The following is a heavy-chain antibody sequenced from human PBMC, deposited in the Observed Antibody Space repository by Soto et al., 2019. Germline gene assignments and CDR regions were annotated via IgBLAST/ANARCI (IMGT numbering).Heavy chain of an antibody. CDR2: IYYSGST. V-gene: IGHV4-61*01. CDR1: GGSVSSGSYY. CDR3: AREVLRVPNNWFDP. D-gene: IGHD3-10*01. Sequence: SETLSLTCTVSGGSVSSGSYYWSWIRQPPGKGLEWIGYIYYSGSTNYNPSLKSRVTISVDTSKNQFSLKLSSVTAADSAVYYCAREVLRVPNNWFDPWGQGTLVTVSS. J-gene: IGHJ5*02.